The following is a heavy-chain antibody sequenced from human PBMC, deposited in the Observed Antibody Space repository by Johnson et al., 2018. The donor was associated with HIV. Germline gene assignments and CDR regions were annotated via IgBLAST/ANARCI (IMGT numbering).Heavy chain of an antibody. Sequence: QVQLVESGGGVVQPGRSLRLSCAASGFTFSSYAIHWVRQAPAKGLEWVAVISYDGSDKYYADSVKGRFTISRDNSKNTLYLQMNSLRAEDTAGYYCARANYYHNWGQGTMVTVAS. CDR3: ARANYYHN. CDR1: GFTFSSYA. J-gene: IGHJ3*02. V-gene: IGHV3-30*04. CDR2: ISYDGSDK. D-gene: IGHD3-10*01.